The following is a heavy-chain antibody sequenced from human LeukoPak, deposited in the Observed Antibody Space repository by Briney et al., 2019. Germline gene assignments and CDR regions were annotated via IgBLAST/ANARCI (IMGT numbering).Heavy chain of an antibody. Sequence: SQTLSLTCAISGDSVSSNSAAWNWIRQSPSRGLEWLGRTYYRSKWYNDYAVSVKSRITINPDTSKNQFSLQLNSVTPEDTAVYYCARDLQYNWNSQDAFDIWGQGTMVTVFS. CDR2: TYYRSKWYN. J-gene: IGHJ3*02. D-gene: IGHD1-7*01. CDR3: ARDLQYNWNSQDAFDI. CDR1: GDSVSSNSAA. V-gene: IGHV6-1*01.